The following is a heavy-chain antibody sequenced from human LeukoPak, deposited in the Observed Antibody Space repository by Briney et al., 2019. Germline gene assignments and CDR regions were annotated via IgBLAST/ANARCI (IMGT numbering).Heavy chain of an antibody. D-gene: IGHD3-10*01. CDR3: ARTLASGSYSAFDI. CDR1: GGSISSYY. Sequence: PSETLSLTCTVSGGSISSYYWSWIRQPPGKGLEWIGYIFHSGSTYYKPSLKSRVTISIDRSKNHFSLKLTSLTAADTAVYYCARTLASGSYSAFDIWGQGTMVTVSS. V-gene: IGHV4-59*12. J-gene: IGHJ3*02. CDR2: IFHSGST.